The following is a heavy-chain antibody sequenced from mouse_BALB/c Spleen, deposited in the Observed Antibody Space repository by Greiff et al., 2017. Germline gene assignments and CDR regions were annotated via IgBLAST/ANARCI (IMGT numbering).Heavy chain of an antibody. D-gene: IGHD1-2*01. CDR2: IYPSDSYT. Sequence: QVQLQQPGAELVRPGASVKLSCKASGYTFTSYWINWVKQRPGQGLEWIGNIYPSDSYTNYNQKFKDKATLTVDKSSSTAYMQLSSPTSEDSAVYYCTREVLRLLRENYFDYWGQGTTLTVSS. CDR1: GYTFTSYW. CDR3: TREVLRLLRENYFDY. J-gene: IGHJ2*01. V-gene: IGHV1-69*02.